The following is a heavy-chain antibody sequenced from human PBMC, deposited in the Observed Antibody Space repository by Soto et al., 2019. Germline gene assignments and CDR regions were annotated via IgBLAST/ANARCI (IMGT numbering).Heavy chain of an antibody. J-gene: IGHJ4*02. Sequence: GSLRLSCAASGFTFSSYAMSWVRQAPGKGLEWVSAISGNGADTSYADSVRGRFTISRDNTKSSLFLQMNSLGVEDTAVYYCARGGGGGLFEHWGQGVLVTVSS. V-gene: IGHV3-23*01. D-gene: IGHD2-21*01. CDR1: GFTFSSYA. CDR3: ARGGGGGLFEH. CDR2: ISGNGADT.